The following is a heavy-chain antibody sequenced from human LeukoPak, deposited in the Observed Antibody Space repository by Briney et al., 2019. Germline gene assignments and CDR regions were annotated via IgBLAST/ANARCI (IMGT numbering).Heavy chain of an antibody. CDR1: GFTFSSHW. J-gene: IGHJ4*02. D-gene: IGHD7-27*01. V-gene: IGHV3-74*01. CDR2: INSDGSSI. CDR3: TKDPPLTGGVYSAY. Sequence: GGSLRLSCAASGFTFSSHWMHWVRQAPGKGLVWVSRINSDGSSISYADSVKGRFTISRDNAKNTLYLQMNSLRAEDTAVYYCTKDPPLTGGVYSAYWGQGTLVTVSS.